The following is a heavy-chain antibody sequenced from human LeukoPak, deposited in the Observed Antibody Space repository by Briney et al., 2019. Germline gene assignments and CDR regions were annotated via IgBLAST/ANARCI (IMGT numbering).Heavy chain of an antibody. Sequence: GGSPRLSCAASGFTFSSYAMHWVRQAPGKGLEWVAVISYDGSNKYYADSVKGRFTISRDNSKNTLYLQMNSLRAEDTAVYYCARGGEWELLPAYFQHWGQGTLVTVSS. V-gene: IGHV3-30-3*01. CDR2: ISYDGSNK. J-gene: IGHJ1*01. CDR3: ARGGEWELLPAYFQH. D-gene: IGHD1-26*01. CDR1: GFTFSSYA.